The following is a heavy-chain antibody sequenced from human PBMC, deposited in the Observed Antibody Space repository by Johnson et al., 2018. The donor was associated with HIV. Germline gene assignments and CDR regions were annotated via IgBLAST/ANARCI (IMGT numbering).Heavy chain of an antibody. J-gene: IGHJ3*02. CDR3: ARAGQLPEDAFDI. CDR2: IRYDGSNK. D-gene: IGHD1-7*01. CDR1: GFTFSSYG. Sequence: QMQLVESGGGVVQPGTSLRLSCAASGFTFSSYGMHWVRQAPGRGLEWVAFIRYDGSNKYYADSVKGRYTISRDNSKNTLYLQMNSLRAEDTAVYYCARAGQLPEDAFDIWGQGTMVTVSS. V-gene: IGHV3-33*01.